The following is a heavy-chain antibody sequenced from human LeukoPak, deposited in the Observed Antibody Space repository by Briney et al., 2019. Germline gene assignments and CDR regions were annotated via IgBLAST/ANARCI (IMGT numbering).Heavy chain of an antibody. CDR3: AKDMSTLWELPYPDY. J-gene: IGHJ4*02. V-gene: IGHV3-23*01. Sequence: PGGSLRLSCAASGLTFSSYAMSWVRQAPGKGLEWVSAISGSGGSTYYADSVKGRFTISRDDSKNTLYLQMNSLRAEDTAVYYCAKDMSTLWELPYPDYWGQGTLVTVSS. D-gene: IGHD1-26*01. CDR1: GLTFSSYA. CDR2: ISGSGGST.